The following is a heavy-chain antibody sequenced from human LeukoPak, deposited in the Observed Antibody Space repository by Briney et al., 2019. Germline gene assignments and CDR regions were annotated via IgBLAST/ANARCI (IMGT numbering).Heavy chain of an antibody. CDR2: ISSSSSYI. J-gene: IGHJ6*03. D-gene: IGHD2-2*01. CDR1: GFTFSSYS. V-gene: IGHV3-21*01. CDR3: AKDALYCSSTSCYLYYYYMDV. Sequence: GGSLRLSCAASGFTFSSYSMNWVRQAPGKGLEWVSSISSSSSYIYYADSVKGRFTISRDNAKNTLYLQMNSLRAEDTAVYYCAKDALYCSSTSCYLYYYYMDVWGKGTTVTVSS.